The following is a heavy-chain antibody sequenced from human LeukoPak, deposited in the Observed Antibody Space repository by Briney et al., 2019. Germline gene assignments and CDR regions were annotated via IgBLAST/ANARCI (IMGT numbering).Heavy chain of an antibody. J-gene: IGHJ3*02. CDR2: IRQDGSEK. CDR3: ARDLAGPPQEAFDI. Sequence: GGSRRLSCAASGFTFSSYWMSWVRQAPGKGLEWVANIRQDGSEKYYVDSVRGRFTISRDNAENSLFLQMNSLRAEDTAVYYCARDLAGPPQEAFDIWGQGTMVTVS. V-gene: IGHV3-7*01. CDR1: GFTFSSYW.